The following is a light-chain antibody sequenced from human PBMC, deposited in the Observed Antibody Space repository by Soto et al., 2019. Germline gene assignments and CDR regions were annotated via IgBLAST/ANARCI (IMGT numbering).Light chain of an antibody. CDR3: QQYIRWPLT. J-gene: IGKJ4*01. CDR1: QDVSSN. CDR2: GAS. V-gene: IGKV3-15*01. Sequence: EMVVTQSPATLSVSPGERATLSCRASQDVSSNLAWYHQKPGQAPSLLIYGASTRATGTPARFSGSGSGTEFTLTISSLQSEDYAVYFCQQYIRWPLTFGGGTKVEI.